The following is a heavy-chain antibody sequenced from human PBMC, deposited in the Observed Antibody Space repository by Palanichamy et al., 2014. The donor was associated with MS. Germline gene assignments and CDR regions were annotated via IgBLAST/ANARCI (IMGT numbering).Heavy chain of an antibody. D-gene: IGHD3-22*01. Sequence: GVEWVSYISSSSSYTNYADSVKGRFTISRDNAKNSLYLQMNSLRAEDTAVYYCARDSNNYYDSSGYYYYYYGMDVWGQGTTVTVSS. CDR2: ISSSSSYT. J-gene: IGHJ6*02. V-gene: IGHV3-11*06. CDR3: ARDSNNYYDSSGYYYYYYGMDV.